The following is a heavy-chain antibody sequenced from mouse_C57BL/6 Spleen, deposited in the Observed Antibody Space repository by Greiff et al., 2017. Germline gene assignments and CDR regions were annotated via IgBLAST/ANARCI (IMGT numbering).Heavy chain of an antibody. Sequence: QVQLQQSGAELVRPGTSVKVSCKASGYAFTNYLIEWVKQRPGQGLEWIGVINPGSGGTNYNEKFKGKATLTADKSSSTAYMQLSSLKSEDSAVYFCARVDGNYAMDYWGQGTSVTVSS. CDR1: GYAFTNYL. CDR2: INPGSGGT. V-gene: IGHV1-54*01. D-gene: IGHD2-1*01. J-gene: IGHJ4*01. CDR3: ARVDGNYAMDY.